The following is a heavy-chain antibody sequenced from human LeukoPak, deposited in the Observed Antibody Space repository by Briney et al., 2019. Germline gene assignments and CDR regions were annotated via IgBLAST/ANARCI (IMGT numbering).Heavy chain of an antibody. CDR2: IYPGDSDT. CDR1: GYSFTSYW. V-gene: IGHV5-51*01. CDR3: ARVPSGRYYDSSGYYFDY. J-gene: IGHJ4*02. D-gene: IGHD3-22*01. Sequence: GESLKISCKGSGYSFTSYWIGWVRQMPGKGLEWMGIIYPGDSDTRYSPSFQGQVTISADKSISTAYLQWSGLKASDTAMYYCARVPSGRYYDSSGYYFDYWGQGTLVTVSS.